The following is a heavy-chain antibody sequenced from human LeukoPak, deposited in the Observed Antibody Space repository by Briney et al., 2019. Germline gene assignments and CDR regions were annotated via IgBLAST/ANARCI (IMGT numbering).Heavy chain of an antibody. J-gene: IGHJ3*02. Sequence: SSETLSLTCTVSGGSISSYYWSWIRQPPGKGLEWIGYIYYSGSTNYNPSLKSRVTISVDTSKNQFSLKLSSVTAADTAVYYCARGGAVAGNDAFDIWGQGTMVTVSS. CDR2: IYYSGST. CDR1: GGSISSYY. D-gene: IGHD6-19*01. CDR3: ARGGAVAGNDAFDI. V-gene: IGHV4-59*01.